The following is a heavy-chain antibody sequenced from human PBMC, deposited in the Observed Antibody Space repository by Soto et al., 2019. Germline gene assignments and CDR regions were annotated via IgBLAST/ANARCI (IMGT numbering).Heavy chain of an antibody. CDR2: ISGSGGST. CDR3: AKEEELTIFGVVGAFDI. CDR1: GFTFSSYA. Sequence: PGGSLRLSCAASGFTFSSYAMSWVRQAPGKGLEWVSAISGSGGSTYYADSVKGRFTISRDNSKNTLYLQLNSLRAEDTAVYYCAKEEELTIFGVVGAFDIWGQGTMVAASS. J-gene: IGHJ3*02. D-gene: IGHD3-3*01. V-gene: IGHV3-23*01.